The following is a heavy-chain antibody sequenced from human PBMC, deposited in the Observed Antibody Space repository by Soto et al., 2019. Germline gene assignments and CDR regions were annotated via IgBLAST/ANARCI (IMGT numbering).Heavy chain of an antibody. V-gene: IGHV1-46*01. CDR3: ARDQPYDFWSGYYTEGYYYDPMAV. D-gene: IGHD3-3*01. CDR1: GYTFTSYY. J-gene: IGHJ6*02. CDR2: INPSGGST. Sequence: ASVKVSCKASGYTFTSYYMHWVRQAPGQGLEWMGIINPSGGSTSYAQKFQGRVTMTRDTSTSTVYMELSSLRSEDTAVYYCARDQPYDFWSGYYTEGYYYDPMAVWGQRTTVTVSS.